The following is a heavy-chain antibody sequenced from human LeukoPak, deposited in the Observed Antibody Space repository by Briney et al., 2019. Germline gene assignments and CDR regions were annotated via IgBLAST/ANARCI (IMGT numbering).Heavy chain of an antibody. CDR2: INSDSGGT. D-gene: IGHD6-6*01. CDR1: GYTFSGNY. CDR3: ARGYSSSFDY. Sequence: ASVKVSCKVSGYTFSGNYSHWVRQAPGQGLEWMGWINSDSGGTNYAQKFQGRVTMTRDTSISTVYMDLSGLTSDDTAVYYCARGYSSSFDYWGQGTLVTVSS. J-gene: IGHJ4*02. V-gene: IGHV1-2*02.